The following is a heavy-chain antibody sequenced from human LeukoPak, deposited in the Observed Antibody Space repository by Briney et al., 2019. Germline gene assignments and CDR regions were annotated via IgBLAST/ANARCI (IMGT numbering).Heavy chain of an antibody. Sequence: VASVKVSCKASGYTFTSYGISWVRQAPGQGLEWMGWISAYNGNTNYAQKLQGRVTMTTDTSTSTAYMELRSLRSDDTAVYYCARDPPLRYYDSSGLGYWGQGTLVTVSS. CDR1: GYTFTSYG. J-gene: IGHJ4*02. CDR2: ISAYNGNT. D-gene: IGHD3-22*01. V-gene: IGHV1-18*01. CDR3: ARDPPLRYYDSSGLGY.